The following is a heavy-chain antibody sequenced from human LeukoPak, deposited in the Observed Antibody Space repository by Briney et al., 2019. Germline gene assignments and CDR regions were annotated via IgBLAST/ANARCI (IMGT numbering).Heavy chain of an antibody. D-gene: IGHD2-15*01. V-gene: IGHV3-23*01. CDR2: IIASGGST. CDR1: GITFSSHT. CDR3: AKRGARSGPSIVDAFDI. J-gene: IGHJ3*02. Sequence: PGGSLRLSCAASGITFSSHTMNWVRQAPGKGLEWVSGIIASGGSTYYADSVKGRFTISRDNSKNTLYLQMNSLRAEDTAVYYCAKRGARSGPSIVDAFDIWGQGTMVTVSS.